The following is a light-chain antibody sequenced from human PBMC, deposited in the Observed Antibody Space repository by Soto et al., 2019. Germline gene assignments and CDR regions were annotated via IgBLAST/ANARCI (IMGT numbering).Light chain of an antibody. V-gene: IGLV2-23*01. CDR1: SSDVGSYNL. CDR2: EGS. Sequence: QSALTQPASVSGSPGQSITISCTGISSDVGSYNLGYWYQQHPGKAPKVMIYEGSKRPSGVSNRFSGSRPGNTAALTISGLQAEDEDHYYCSSYAGSSALVVFGGGTQLTVL. J-gene: IGLJ2*01. CDR3: SSYAGSSALVV.